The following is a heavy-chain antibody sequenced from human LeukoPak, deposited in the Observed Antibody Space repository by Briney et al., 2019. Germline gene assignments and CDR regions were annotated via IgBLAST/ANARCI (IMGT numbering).Heavy chain of an antibody. J-gene: IGHJ4*02. Sequence: SETLSLTCTVSGGSISSSSYYWGWIRQPPGKGLEWIGSIYYSGSTYYNPSLKSRVTISVDTSKNQFSLKLSSVTAADTAVYYCASPPDGYSSGWAFDYWGQGTLVTVSS. D-gene: IGHD6-19*01. CDR2: IYYSGST. CDR3: ASPPDGYSSGWAFDY. V-gene: IGHV4-39*07. CDR1: GGSISSSSYY.